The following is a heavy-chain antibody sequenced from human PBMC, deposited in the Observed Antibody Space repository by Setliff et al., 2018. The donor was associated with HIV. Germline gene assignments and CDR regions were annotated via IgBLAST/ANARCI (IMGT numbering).Heavy chain of an antibody. D-gene: IGHD1-26*01. CDR2: FYYSGST. J-gene: IGHJ4*02. Sequence: SETLSLTCVVSGGSISSTTSYWGWIRQPSGKGLEYIGSFYYSGSTYYNPSLKSRVTISVDTSKNQISLKLSSVTAADTAVYYCARITGDSGHPRFFDYWGQGTLVTVSS. CDR3: ARITGDSGHPRFFDY. V-gene: IGHV4-39*01. CDR1: GGSISSTTSY.